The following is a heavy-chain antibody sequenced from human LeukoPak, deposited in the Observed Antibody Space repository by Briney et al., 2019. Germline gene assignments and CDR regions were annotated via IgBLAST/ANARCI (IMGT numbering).Heavy chain of an antibody. CDR2: ISGSGGST. CDR1: GFTFSSYA. Sequence: GGSLRLSCAASGFTFSSYAMSWVRQAPGKGLEWVSAISGSGGSTYYADSVKGRFTISRDSSKNTLYLQMNSLRAEDTAVYYCAKSRYSGYDNYYYYYYGMDVWGQGTTVTVSS. J-gene: IGHJ6*02. V-gene: IGHV3-23*01. D-gene: IGHD5-12*01. CDR3: AKSRYSGYDNYYYYYYGMDV.